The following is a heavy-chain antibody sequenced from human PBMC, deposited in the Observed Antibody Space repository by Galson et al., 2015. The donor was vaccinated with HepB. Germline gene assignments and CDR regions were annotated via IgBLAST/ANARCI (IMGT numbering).Heavy chain of an antibody. Sequence: SLRLSCAASGFTFSSYSMNWVRQAPGKGLEWVSSISSSSSYIYYADSVKGRFTISRDNAKNSLYLQMNSLRAEDTAVYYCARDSSGWPWEQQLEVPILYYYYYGMDVWGQGTTVTVSS. J-gene: IGHJ6*02. CDR3: ARDSSGWPWEQQLEVPILYYYYYGMDV. CDR1: GFTFSSYS. CDR2: ISSSSSYI. V-gene: IGHV3-21*01. D-gene: IGHD6-13*01.